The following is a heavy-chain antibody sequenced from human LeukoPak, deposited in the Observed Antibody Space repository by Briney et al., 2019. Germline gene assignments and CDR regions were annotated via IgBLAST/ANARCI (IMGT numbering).Heavy chain of an antibody. D-gene: IGHD4-23*01. CDR2: INPNSGGT. V-gene: IGHV1-2*06. J-gene: IGHJ1*01. CDR3: ACWGGGNQGH. Sequence: ASLKVSCKASGYTFIGYYMHWVRQAPGQGLEWMGRINPNSGGTDYAQKFQGRVTMTRDTSISTAYLEFSSLRSDDTAVYYCACWGGGNQGHWGQGTLVTVSS. CDR1: GYTFIGYY.